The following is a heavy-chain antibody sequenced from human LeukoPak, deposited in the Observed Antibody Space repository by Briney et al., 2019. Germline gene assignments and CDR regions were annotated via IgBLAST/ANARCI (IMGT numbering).Heavy chain of an antibody. J-gene: IGHJ4*02. CDR3: AKDRAYLGSY. V-gene: IGHV3-48*01. CDR2: ITTSSNTM. Sequence: GGSLRLSCAASGFTFSRYNMNWVRQAPGKGLEWVSYITTSSNTMYYADSVKGRFTISRDNAKNTLYLQMNSLTVEDTAVYYCAKDRAYLGSYWGQGALVTVSS. CDR1: GFTFSRYN. D-gene: IGHD1-26*01.